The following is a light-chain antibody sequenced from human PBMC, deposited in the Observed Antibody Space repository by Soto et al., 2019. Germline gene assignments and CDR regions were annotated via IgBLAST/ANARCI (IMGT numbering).Light chain of an antibody. CDR2: EVS. CDR1: SSDIGGYNY. CDR3: SSYTSSSTLYV. J-gene: IGLJ1*01. V-gene: IGLV2-14*01. Sequence: QSVLTQPASVCGSPGQSITISCAGTSSDIGGYNYVSWYQQHPGKAPKVMIYEVSNRPSGVSNRFSGSKSGNTASLTISGLQAEDEADYYCSSYTSSSTLYVFGSGTK.